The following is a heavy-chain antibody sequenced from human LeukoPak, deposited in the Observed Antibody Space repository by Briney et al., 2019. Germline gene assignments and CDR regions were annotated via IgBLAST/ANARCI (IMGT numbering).Heavy chain of an antibody. Sequence: PSETLSLTCTVSGGSISSSSYYWGWIRQPPGKGLEWIGSIYYSGSTYYNPSLKSRVTISVDTSKNQFSLKLSSVTAADTAVYYCARGAVIVVVTAIESLNWFDPWGQGTLVTVSS. D-gene: IGHD2-21*02. J-gene: IGHJ5*02. CDR1: GGSISSSSYY. V-gene: IGHV4-39*07. CDR3: ARGAVIVVVTAIESLNWFDP. CDR2: IYYSGST.